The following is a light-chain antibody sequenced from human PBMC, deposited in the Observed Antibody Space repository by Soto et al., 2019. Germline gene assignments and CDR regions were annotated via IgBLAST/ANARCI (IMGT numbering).Light chain of an antibody. J-gene: IGKJ1*01. CDR1: QGISNY. Sequence: DIQMTQSPSSLSASVGDRVTITCRASQGISNYLAWYQQKPGEVPKLLIYAASTMQSGVPSRFSGSGSGTDLILAISSLQPEDVATYYCQKYDSAPRTFGQGTKVEIK. CDR2: AAS. CDR3: QKYDSAPRT. V-gene: IGKV1-27*01.